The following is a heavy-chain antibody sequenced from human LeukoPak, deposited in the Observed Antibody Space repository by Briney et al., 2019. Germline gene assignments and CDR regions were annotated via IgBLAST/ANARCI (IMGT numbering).Heavy chain of an antibody. D-gene: IGHD2-21*02. CDR3: ARDKVTANHRFDY. Sequence: GGSLRLSCTASGFMFDDYAMHWVRQVPGKGLEWVSGIKSKSAGIAYADAVKGRFTISRDNAKNSLYLQMNSLRAEDTAVYYCARDKVTANHRFDYWGQGTLVTVSS. V-gene: IGHV3-9*01. CDR2: IKSKSAGI. J-gene: IGHJ4*02. CDR1: GFMFDDYA.